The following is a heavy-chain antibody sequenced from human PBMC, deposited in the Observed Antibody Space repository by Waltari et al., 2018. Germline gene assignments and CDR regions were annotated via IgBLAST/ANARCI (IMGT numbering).Heavy chain of an antibody. CDR3: AREAYSSSWFFDL. D-gene: IGHD6-13*01. Sequence: EAQLVESGGGLVQPGGSLRLSCAASGFTFSSYSMNWVRQAPGKGLEWISYISSTSSSIYYADSVRGRFTISRDNAKNSLYLQMNSLRAEDTAVYYCAREAYSSSWFFDLWGQGTVVTVSS. CDR1: GFTFSSYS. V-gene: IGHV3-48*04. J-gene: IGHJ3*01. CDR2: ISSTSSSI.